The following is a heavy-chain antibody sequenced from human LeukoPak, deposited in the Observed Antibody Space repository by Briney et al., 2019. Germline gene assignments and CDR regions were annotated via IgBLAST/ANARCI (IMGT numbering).Heavy chain of an antibody. J-gene: IGHJ4*02. D-gene: IGHD5-24*01. Sequence: SETLSLTCTVSGYSIRSGYYWAWIRQPPGKGLEWIGSTYHSGGTDYNPSLKSRVSISVDTSKNQFSLKLSSVTAADTAVYYCARDRGDGYNSGYFEYWGQGTLVTVSS. CDR3: ARDRGDGYNSGYFEY. CDR2: TYHSGGT. CDR1: GYSIRSGYY. V-gene: IGHV4-38-2*02.